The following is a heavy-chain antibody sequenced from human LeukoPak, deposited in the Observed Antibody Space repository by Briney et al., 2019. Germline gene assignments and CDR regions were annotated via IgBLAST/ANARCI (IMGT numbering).Heavy chain of an antibody. CDR3: ASRTVTTFRFDP. CDR1: GGSISSGDYY. Sequence: QTLSLTCTVSGGSISSGDYYWSWIRQPPGKSLEWIGYIYYSGSTYYNPSLKNRVTISVDTSKNQFSLKLSSVTAADTAVYYCASRTVTTFRFDPWGQGTLVTVSS. CDR2: IYYSGST. D-gene: IGHD4-17*01. J-gene: IGHJ5*02. V-gene: IGHV4-30-4*01.